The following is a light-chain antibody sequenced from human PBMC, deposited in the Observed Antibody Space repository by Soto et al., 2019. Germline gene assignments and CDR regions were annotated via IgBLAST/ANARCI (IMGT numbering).Light chain of an antibody. J-gene: IGLJ1*01. V-gene: IGLV2-14*01. Sequence: QSVLTQPASVSGSPGQSITISCTGTSSDVGCYNYVSWYQQYPGKAPKLMIYDVSNRPSGVSNRFSGSKSGNTASLTISGLQAEDEADYYCSSYTISNTLVFASGTKLTVL. CDR1: SSDVGCYNY. CDR3: SSYTISNTLV. CDR2: DVS.